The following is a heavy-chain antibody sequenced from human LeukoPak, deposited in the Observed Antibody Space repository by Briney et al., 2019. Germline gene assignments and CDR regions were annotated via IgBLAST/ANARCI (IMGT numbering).Heavy chain of an antibody. D-gene: IGHD6-13*01. CDR2: IYTNGDT. CDR3: ARAAGAAGGQYFDY. J-gene: IGHJ4*02. V-gene: IGHV4-4*07. CDR1: GGSISGYY. Sequence: SETLSLTCTVSGGSISGYYWSCIRQPAGQGLECIGRIYTNGDTRYNPSLKSRVTISVDTSKNQLSLKLRPVTAADTAVYYCARAAGAAGGQYFDYWGQGTLVTVSS.